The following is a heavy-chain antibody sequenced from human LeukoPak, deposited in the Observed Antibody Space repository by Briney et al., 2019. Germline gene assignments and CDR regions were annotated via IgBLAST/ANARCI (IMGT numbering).Heavy chain of an antibody. CDR2: IDTAGDT. V-gene: IGHV3-13*01. D-gene: IGHD2-21*01. Sequence: PGGSLRLSCAASGFTFSTYDMHWVRQAPGKGLEWVSAIDTAGDTYYPGSVKGRFTISRENAKNSLYLQMNSLRAGDTAVYYCSRVARVIPHDAFDIWGQGTMVTVSS. J-gene: IGHJ3*02. CDR1: GFTFSTYD. CDR3: SRVARVIPHDAFDI.